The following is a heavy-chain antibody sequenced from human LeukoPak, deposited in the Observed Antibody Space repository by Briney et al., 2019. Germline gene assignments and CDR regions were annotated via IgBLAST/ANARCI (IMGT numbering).Heavy chain of an antibody. CDR1: GYTFTGYY. Sequence: GASVKVSCKASGYTFTGYYMHWVLQAPGQGLEWMGWINPNSGGTNYAQKFQGRVTMTRDTSISTAYMELSRLRSDDTAVYYCARDPNPPYDFWSGYPTNYFDYWGQGTLVTVSS. D-gene: IGHD3-3*01. CDR3: ARDPNPPYDFWSGYPTNYFDY. V-gene: IGHV1-2*02. CDR2: INPNSGGT. J-gene: IGHJ4*02.